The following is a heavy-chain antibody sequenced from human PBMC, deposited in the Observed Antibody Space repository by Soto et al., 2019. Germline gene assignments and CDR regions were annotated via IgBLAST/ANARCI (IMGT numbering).Heavy chain of an antibody. V-gene: IGHV4-34*01. CDR2: VDTSGIT. CDR1: GGSLSDYS. Sequence: SETLSLTCAVYGGSLSDYSWTWIRQAPRRGLEWIGEVDTSGITNYNPSLKSRVTISVDTSKNQFSLKLNSVTAADTAVYYCASRHSSPYFDYWGQGTLVTVSS. D-gene: IGHD6-13*01. CDR3: ASRHSSPYFDY. J-gene: IGHJ4*02.